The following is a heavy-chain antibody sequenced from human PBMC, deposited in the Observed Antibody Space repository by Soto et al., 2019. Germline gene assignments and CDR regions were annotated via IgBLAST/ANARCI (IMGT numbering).Heavy chain of an antibody. CDR3: VKDAYCGGGSCYAADY. Sequence: EVQLLESGGGLVRPGGSLRLSCAASGFTFSSYVMTWVRQAPGKGLEWVSSITGSGGSTYNADSVKGRFTISRDNSKNTLYLQMNSLRAEDTAVYYCVKDAYCGGGSCYAADYWGQGTLVTVSS. J-gene: IGHJ4*02. CDR2: ITGSGGST. V-gene: IGHV3-23*01. CDR1: GFTFSSYV. D-gene: IGHD2-15*01.